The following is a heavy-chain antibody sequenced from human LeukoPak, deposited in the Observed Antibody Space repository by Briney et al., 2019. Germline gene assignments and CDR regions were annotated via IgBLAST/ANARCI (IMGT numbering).Heavy chain of an antibody. V-gene: IGHV5-51*03. Sequence: GESLKISCKGSGYSFTNYWIGWVRQMPGKGLEWMGITYPGDSDTRYSPSFQGQVTISADKSISTAYLQWRSLKASDTAMYFCARGPYCSTTSCYSPYYYYYMDVWGKGTTVAVSS. J-gene: IGHJ6*03. D-gene: IGHD2-2*01. CDR1: GYSFTNYW. CDR3: ARGPYCSTTSCYSPYYYYYMDV. CDR2: TYPGDSDT.